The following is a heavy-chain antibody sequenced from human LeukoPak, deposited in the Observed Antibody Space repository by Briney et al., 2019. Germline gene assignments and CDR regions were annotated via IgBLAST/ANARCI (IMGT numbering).Heavy chain of an antibody. CDR2: ISGSGAST. J-gene: IGHJ4*02. Sequence: GGSLRLSCAASGFTFSSYAMSWVRQAPGKGLEWVSAISGSGASTYYADSVKGRFTISRDNAKNSLYLQMNSLRAEDTAVYYCARERGDFDYWGQGTLVTVSS. D-gene: IGHD3-10*01. CDR1: GFTFSSYA. CDR3: ARERGDFDY. V-gene: IGHV3-23*01.